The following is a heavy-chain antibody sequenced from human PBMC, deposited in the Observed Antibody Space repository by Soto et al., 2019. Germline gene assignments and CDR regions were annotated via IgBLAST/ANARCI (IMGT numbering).Heavy chain of an antibody. Sequence: QVQLAQSGAEVKKPGASVKVSCKASGYTFTSSAIHWVRQSPGQGLEWMWWINAGNGNIKHSQKFQHRVTLTRDTPASTAYMELSSLRFEDTAVYYCERDGAVAGDSNFDYWGQGTLVIFS. V-gene: IGHV1-3*01. D-gene: IGHD6-19*01. CDR2: INAGNGNI. CDR1: GYTFTSSA. J-gene: IGHJ4*02. CDR3: ERDGAVAGDSNFDY.